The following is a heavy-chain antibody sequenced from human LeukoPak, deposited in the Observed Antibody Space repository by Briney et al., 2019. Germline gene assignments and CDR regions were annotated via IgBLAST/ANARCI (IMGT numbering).Heavy chain of an antibody. CDR1: GGSINNYY. CDR2: IYNTGST. V-gene: IGHV4-59*08. Sequence: SETLSLTCSVSGGSINNYYWSWIRQPPGKGLEWIGYIYNTGSTNYKPSLKSRVTISVDTSKKQFSLKLSSVTAADAAVYYCARRMATIHAFDIWGQGTMVTVSS. J-gene: IGHJ3*02. D-gene: IGHD5-12*01. CDR3: ARRMATIHAFDI.